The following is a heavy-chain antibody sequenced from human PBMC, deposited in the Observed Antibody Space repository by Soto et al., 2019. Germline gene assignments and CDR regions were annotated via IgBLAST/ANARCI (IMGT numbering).Heavy chain of an antibody. V-gene: IGHV3-23*01. D-gene: IGHD3-16*01. CDR3: AKDLLILITFGGGSDY. CDR1: GFTFNNYA. J-gene: IGHJ4*02. CDR2: LSGSGGST. Sequence: EVQLLESGGGLVQPGGSLRLSCTASGFTFNNYAMSWVRQAPGKGLQWVSALSGSGGSTYYADSVKGRFTISRDNSKNTLYLQMNSLRGEETVVDFCAKDLLILITFGGGSDYWGQGTLATVSS.